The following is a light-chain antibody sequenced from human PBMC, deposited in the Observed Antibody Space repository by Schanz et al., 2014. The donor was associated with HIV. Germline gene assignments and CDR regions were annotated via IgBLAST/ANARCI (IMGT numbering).Light chain of an antibody. CDR1: TGSVTSGHY. CDR2: DTN. V-gene: IGLV7-46*01. J-gene: IGLJ2*01. Sequence: QAVVTQETSLTVSPGGTVTLTCGSSTGSVTSGHYPYWFQQKPGQAPRTLIHDTNNRHSWTPARFSGSLLGGKAALTLSGAQPEDEADYYCLLSYSAARQVVFGGGTKLTVL. CDR3: LLSYSAARQVV.